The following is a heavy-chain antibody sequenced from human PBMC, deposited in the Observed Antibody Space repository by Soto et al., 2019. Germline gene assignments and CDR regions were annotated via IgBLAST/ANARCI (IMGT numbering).Heavy chain of an antibody. CDR3: ARGKEATALNYSGMDV. J-gene: IGHJ6*02. V-gene: IGHV3-11*01. D-gene: IGHD5-12*01. CDR2: ISSSGSTI. Sequence: VGAVRRSGAACGVTFSGYYMSWIRQAPGKGLEWVSYISSSGSTIYYADSVKGRFTISRDNAKNSLYLQMNSLRAEDTAVYYCARGKEATALNYSGMDVWGQGTTVTVSS. CDR1: GVTFSGYY.